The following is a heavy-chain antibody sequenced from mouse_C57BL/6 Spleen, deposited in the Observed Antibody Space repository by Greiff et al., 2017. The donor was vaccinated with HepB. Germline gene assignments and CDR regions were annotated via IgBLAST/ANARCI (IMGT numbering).Heavy chain of an antibody. V-gene: IGHV1-69*01. CDR3: ASVNWDRFAY. J-gene: IGHJ3*01. D-gene: IGHD4-1*02. CDR1: GYTFTSYW. CDR2: IDPSDSYT. Sequence: QVQLQQPGAELVMPGASVKLSSKASGYTFTSYWMHWVKQRPGQGLEWIGEIDPSDSYTNYNQKFKGKSTLTVDKSSSTAYMQLSSLTSEDSAVYYCASVNWDRFAYWGQGTLVTVSA.